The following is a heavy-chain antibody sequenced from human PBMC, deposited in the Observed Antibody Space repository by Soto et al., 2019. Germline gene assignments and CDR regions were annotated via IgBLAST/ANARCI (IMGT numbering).Heavy chain of an antibody. CDR2: INAGNGNT. J-gene: IGHJ6*04. Sequence: ASVKVSCKAAGYTFTSYAGDWGRQAPGQRLEWMGWINAGNGNTKYPQKFQGRVTITRDTSASTAYMELSSLRSEDTAVYYCAAEYCSGGSRYRQWGMAVWGKGTTVPVSS. CDR3: AAEYCSGGSRYRQWGMAV. V-gene: IGHV1-3*01. CDR1: GYTFTSYA. D-gene: IGHD2-15*01.